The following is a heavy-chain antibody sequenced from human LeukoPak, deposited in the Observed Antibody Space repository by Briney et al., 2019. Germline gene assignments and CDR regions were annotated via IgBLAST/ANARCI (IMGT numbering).Heavy chain of an antibody. J-gene: IGHJ6*03. V-gene: IGHV1-8*03. CDR2: MNPNSGNT. Sequence: ASVKVSCKASGYTFTSYDINWVRQATGQGREWMGWMNPNSGNTGYAQKFQGRVTITRNTSISTGYMALSRLRSEYTAVYYCARGRGGMVANSPYYYYYMDVWGKGTTVTVSS. CDR1: GYTFTSYD. CDR3: ARGRGGMVANSPYYYYYMDV. D-gene: IGHD5-12*01.